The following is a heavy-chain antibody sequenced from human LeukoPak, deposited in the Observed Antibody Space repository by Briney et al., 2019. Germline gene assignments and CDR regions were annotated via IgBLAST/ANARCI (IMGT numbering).Heavy chain of an antibody. Sequence: PSETLSLTCTVSGGSISSYYWSRIRQPPGKGLEWIGYIYYSGSTNYNPSLKSRVTISVDTSKNQFSLKLSSVTAADTAVYYCARGATGTTLDYWGQGTLVTVSS. CDR2: IYYSGST. V-gene: IGHV4-59*01. CDR3: ARGATGTTLDY. J-gene: IGHJ4*02. D-gene: IGHD1-1*01. CDR1: GGSISSYY.